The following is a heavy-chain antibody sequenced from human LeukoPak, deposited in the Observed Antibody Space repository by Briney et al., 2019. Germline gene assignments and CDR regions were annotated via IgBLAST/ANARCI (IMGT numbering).Heavy chain of an antibody. J-gene: IGHJ4*02. D-gene: IGHD4-17*01. CDR1: GGPISSYY. V-gene: IGHV4-59*01. Sequence: SETLSLTCTVSGGPISSYYWSWIRQPPGKGLKWVGYIYYSGSTNYNPSLKSRVTISVDTSKNQFSLKLSSVTAADTAVYYCARATDLVTTTFDYWGQGTLVTVSS. CDR3: ARATDLVTTTFDY. CDR2: IYYSGST.